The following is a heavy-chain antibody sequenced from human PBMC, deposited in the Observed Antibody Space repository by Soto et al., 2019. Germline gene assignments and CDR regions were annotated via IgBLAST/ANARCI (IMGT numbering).Heavy chain of an antibody. J-gene: IGHJ4*02. CDR1: GFTFSSHA. CDR3: ARDLWWYLH. CDR2: ISAGSEGA. Sequence: EVQLLESGGGLVQPGGALRLSCAASGFTFSSHAMSWVRQAPGKGLEWISSISAGSEGAYYADSVKGRFTISRDNSNNTLYLQMNSLSAEDTAVYYCARDLWWYLHWGQGTLATVSS. D-gene: IGHD2-15*01. V-gene: IGHV3-23*01.